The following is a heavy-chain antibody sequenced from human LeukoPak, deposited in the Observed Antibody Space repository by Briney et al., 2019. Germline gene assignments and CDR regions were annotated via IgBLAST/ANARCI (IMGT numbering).Heavy chain of an antibody. CDR3: ARRRQQGEVDY. Sequence: SETLSLTCTVSGGSISSYYWSWIRQPPGKGLEWIGYIYYSGSTNYNPSLKSRVTISADTSKNQFSLKLSSVTAADTAVYYCARRRQQGEVDYWGQGTLVTVSS. J-gene: IGHJ4*02. D-gene: IGHD6-13*01. CDR2: IYYSGST. CDR1: GGSISSYY. V-gene: IGHV4-59*08.